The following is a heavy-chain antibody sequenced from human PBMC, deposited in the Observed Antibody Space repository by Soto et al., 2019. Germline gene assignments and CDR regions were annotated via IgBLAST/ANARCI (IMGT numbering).Heavy chain of an antibody. CDR2: IIPVLGTT. D-gene: IGHD5-12*01. Sequence: QVQLVQSGAEVKKPGSSVKVSCKTSGNTFISSSITWVRQAPGQGLEWMGKIIPVLGTTQYTQKFQGRLTITADKSTGTAYMELSSLRSEDTAIYFCARESGYDSPDDWGQGTLVTVSS. J-gene: IGHJ4*02. CDR1: GNTFISSS. CDR3: ARESGYDSPDD. V-gene: IGHV1-69*08.